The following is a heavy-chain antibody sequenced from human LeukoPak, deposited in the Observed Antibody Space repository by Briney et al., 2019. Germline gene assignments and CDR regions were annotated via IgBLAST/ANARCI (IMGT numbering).Heavy chain of an antibody. CDR2: IIPIFGTA. J-gene: IGHJ6*03. CDR1: GGTFSSYA. V-gene: IGHV1-69*05. Sequence: ASVKVSCKASGGTFSSYAISWVRQAPGQGLEWMGGIIPIFGTANYAQKFQGRVTITTDESTSTAYMELSSLRSEDTAVYYCARGSIVVVPAAIQGNYHYMDVWGKGTTVTVSS. CDR3: ARGSIVVVPAAIQGNYHYMDV. D-gene: IGHD2-2*01.